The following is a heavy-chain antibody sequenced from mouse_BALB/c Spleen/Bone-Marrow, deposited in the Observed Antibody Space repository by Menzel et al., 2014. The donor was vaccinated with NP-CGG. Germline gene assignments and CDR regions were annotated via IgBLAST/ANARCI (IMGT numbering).Heavy chain of an antibody. D-gene: IGHD1-1*01. J-gene: IGHJ1*01. Sequence: EVQLQQSGGGLVQPGGSLKLSCAASGFGFRRYWMSWVRQAPGKGLGWIGEINPDSSTINYTPSLKDKFIISRDNAKNTLYLQMTKVRSEDTALYYCARLNYYGNLFVWGAGTTVTVSS. CDR1: GFGFRRYW. V-gene: IGHV4-1*02. CDR2: INPDSSTI. CDR3: ARLNYYGNLFV.